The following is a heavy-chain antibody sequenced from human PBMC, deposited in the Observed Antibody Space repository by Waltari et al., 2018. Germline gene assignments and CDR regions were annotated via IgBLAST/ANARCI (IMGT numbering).Heavy chain of an antibody. J-gene: IGHJ3*02. CDR3: ARDYYDSSGSI. V-gene: IGHV3-23*03. CDR1: GFTFSSYA. Sequence: EVQLLESGGGLVQPGGSLRLSCAASGFTFSSYAMSWVRQAPGKGLEWVSVIYSGGSTYYADSVKGRFTISRDNSKNTLYLQMNSLRAEDTAVYYCARDYYDSSGSIWGQGTMVTVSS. D-gene: IGHD3-22*01. CDR2: IYSGGST.